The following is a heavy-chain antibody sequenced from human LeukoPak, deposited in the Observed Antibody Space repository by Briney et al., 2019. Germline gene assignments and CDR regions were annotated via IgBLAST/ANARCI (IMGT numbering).Heavy chain of an antibody. D-gene: IGHD5-18*01. CDR3: AKDMGYTFGHAFDY. Sequence: GGSLRLSCAASGFTFSDYNMHWVRQAPGQGLEWVSLTSNDGSNKYYAVSVKGRFTISRDNTKNTLYLQMNSLGTEDTAVYYCAKDMGYTFGHAFDYWGQGTLVTVSS. J-gene: IGHJ4*02. V-gene: IGHV3-30-3*01. CDR1: GFTFSDYN. CDR2: TSNDGSNK.